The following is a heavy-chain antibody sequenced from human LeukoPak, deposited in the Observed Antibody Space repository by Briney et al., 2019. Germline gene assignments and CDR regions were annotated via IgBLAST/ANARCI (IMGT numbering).Heavy chain of an antibody. Sequence: GGSLRLSCAASGFTFSSFDMHWVRQPTGQGLEWVSTIGTASDTYYPGSVKGRFTISRDNSKNTLYLQMNSLRAEDTAVYYCAKGNTPVAYCGGDCYPLHYWGQGTPVTVSS. J-gene: IGHJ4*02. CDR1: GFTFSSFD. D-gene: IGHD2-21*02. V-gene: IGHV3-13*01. CDR3: AKGNTPVAYCGGDCYPLHY. CDR2: IGTASDT.